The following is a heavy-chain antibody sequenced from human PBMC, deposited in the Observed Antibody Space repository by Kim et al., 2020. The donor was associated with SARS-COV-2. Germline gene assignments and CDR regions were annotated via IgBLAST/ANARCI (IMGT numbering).Heavy chain of an antibody. CDR3: ARCDTAFDY. D-gene: IGHD5-18*01. CDR1: GFTFSSYA. Sequence: GGSLRLSCAASGFTFSSYAMHWVRQAPGKGLEWVAVISYDGSNKYYADSVKGRFTISRDNSKNTLYLQMNSLRAEDTAVYYCARCDTAFDYWGQGTLVTVSS. J-gene: IGHJ4*02. CDR2: ISYDGSNK. V-gene: IGHV3-30*04.